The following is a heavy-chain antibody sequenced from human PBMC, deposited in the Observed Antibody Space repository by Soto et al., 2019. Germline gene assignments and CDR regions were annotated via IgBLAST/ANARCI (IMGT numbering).Heavy chain of an antibody. CDR1: GGSFSGYY. V-gene: IGHV4-34*01. CDR3: ASLTYYDFWSGYYFDY. CDR2: INHSGST. Sequence: PSETLSLTCAVYGGSFSGYYWSWIRQPPGKGLEWIGEINHSGSTNYNPSLKSRVTISVDTSKNQFSLKLSSVTAADTAVYYCASLTYYDFWSGYYFDYWGQGTLVTVSS. D-gene: IGHD3-3*01. J-gene: IGHJ4*02.